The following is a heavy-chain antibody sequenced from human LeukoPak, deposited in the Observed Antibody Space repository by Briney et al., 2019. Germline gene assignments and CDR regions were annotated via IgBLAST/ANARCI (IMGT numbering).Heavy chain of an antibody. J-gene: IGHJ4*02. V-gene: IGHV3-30*18. CDR2: ISYDGSNK. CDR3: AKDEESEQWLATSFY. Sequence: GGSLRLPCAASGFTFSSYGMHWVRQAPGKGLEWVAVISYDGSNKYYADSVKGRFTISRDNSKNTLYLQMNSLRAEDTAVYYCAKDEESEQWLATSFYWGQGTLVTVSS. CDR1: GFTFSSYG. D-gene: IGHD6-19*01.